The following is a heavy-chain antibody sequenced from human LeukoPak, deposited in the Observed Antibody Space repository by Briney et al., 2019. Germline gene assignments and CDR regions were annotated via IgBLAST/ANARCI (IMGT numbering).Heavy chain of an antibody. CDR3: ARVPNSYYYDRGQWFKGGGYFDY. J-gene: IGHJ4*02. CDR2: INPNSGGT. Sequence: ASVKASCKASGYTFTGYYMHWVRQAPGQGLEWMGWINPNSGGTNYAQKFQGRVTMTRDTSISTAYMELSSLRSEDTAVYYCARVPNSYYYDRGQWFKGGGYFDYWGQGTLVTVSS. CDR1: GYTFTGYY. V-gene: IGHV1-2*02. D-gene: IGHD3-22*01.